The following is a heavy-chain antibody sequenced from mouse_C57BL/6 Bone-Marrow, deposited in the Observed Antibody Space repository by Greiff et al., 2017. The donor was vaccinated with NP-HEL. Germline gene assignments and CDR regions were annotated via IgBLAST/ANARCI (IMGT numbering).Heavy chain of an antibody. V-gene: IGHV7-1*01. CDR1: GFTFSDFY. CDR3: ARDNWDWYFDV. J-gene: IGHJ1*03. CDR2: SRNKANDYTT. D-gene: IGHD4-1*01. Sequence: EVKLVESGGGLVQSGRSLRLSCATSGFTFSDFYMEWLRQAPGKGLEWIAASRNKANDYTTEYSASVKGRFIVSRDTSQSILYLQMNALRAEDTAIYYCARDNWDWYFDVWGTGTTVTVSS.